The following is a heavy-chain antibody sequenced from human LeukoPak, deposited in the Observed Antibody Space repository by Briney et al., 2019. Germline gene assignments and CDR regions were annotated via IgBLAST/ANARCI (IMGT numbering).Heavy chain of an antibody. D-gene: IGHD2/OR15-2a*01. V-gene: IGHV3-48*04. CDR3: APIYSNGPFDY. CDR2: ISSSSSTI. CDR1: GFTFSSYS. J-gene: IGHJ4*02. Sequence: GGSLRLSCAASGFTFSSYSMNWVRQAPGKGLEWVSYISSSSSTIYYADSVKGRFTISRDNAKNSLYLQMNSLRAEDTAVYYCAPIYSNGPFDYWGQGTLVTVSS.